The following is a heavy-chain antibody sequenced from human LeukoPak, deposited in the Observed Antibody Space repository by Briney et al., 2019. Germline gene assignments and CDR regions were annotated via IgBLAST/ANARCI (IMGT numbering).Heavy chain of an antibody. CDR1: GGSISSSNW. CDR3: AREPYSSSWYEDY. CDR2: IYHSGST. D-gene: IGHD6-13*01. V-gene: IGHV4-4*02. Sequence: PSETLSLTCAVSGGSISSSNWWSWVRQPPGKGLEWIGEIYHSGSTNYNPSLKSRVTISVDKSKNQFSLKLSSLTAADTAVYYCAREPYSSSWYEDYWGQGTLVTVSS. J-gene: IGHJ4*02.